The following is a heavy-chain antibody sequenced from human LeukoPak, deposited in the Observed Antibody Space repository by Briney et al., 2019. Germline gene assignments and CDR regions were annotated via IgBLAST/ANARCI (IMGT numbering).Heavy chain of an antibody. Sequence: GESLKISCAASGFTVSSNYMTWVRQAPGSGLEWVSLIYSAGNTYYADSVKGRFTISRDNSKNTLYLQMNSLRADDTGVYYCARGNWYFDIWGRGTLVTVSS. J-gene: IGHJ2*01. V-gene: IGHV3-66*01. CDR3: ARGNWYFDI. CDR2: IYSAGNT. CDR1: GFTVSSNY.